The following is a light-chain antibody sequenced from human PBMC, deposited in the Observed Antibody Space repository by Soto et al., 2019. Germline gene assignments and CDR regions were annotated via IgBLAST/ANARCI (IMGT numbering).Light chain of an antibody. CDR1: SSDVGGYNY. V-gene: IGLV2-14*01. CDR3: NTYTSSATMV. J-gene: IGLJ2*01. CDR2: EVS. Sequence: QSALTQPASVSGSPGQSITISCTGTSSDVGGYNYVSWYQHHPGKAPKLMIYEVSNRPSGVSNRFSGSKSGNTHSLTISGIQRDAEAEDYSNTYTSSATMVFGGGTKLTVL.